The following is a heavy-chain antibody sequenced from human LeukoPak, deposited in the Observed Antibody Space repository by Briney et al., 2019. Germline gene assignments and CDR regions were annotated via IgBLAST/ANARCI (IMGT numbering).Heavy chain of an antibody. Sequence: PGGSLRLSCAASGFTFSSYEMNWVRQAPGKGLEWVSYIGVSGSTMYYAESVKGRFTISRDNAENSLYLQMNSLRAEDTAVYYCARERYCSSTSCPHGDLDYWGQGTLVSVSS. D-gene: IGHD2-2*01. V-gene: IGHV3-48*03. CDR1: GFTFSSYE. CDR2: IGVSGSTM. CDR3: ARERYCSSTSCPHGDLDY. J-gene: IGHJ4*02.